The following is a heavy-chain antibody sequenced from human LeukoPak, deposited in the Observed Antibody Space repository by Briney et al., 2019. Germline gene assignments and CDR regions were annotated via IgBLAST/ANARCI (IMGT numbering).Heavy chain of an antibody. Sequence: GASLRLSCAASGFIFRNYAMSWVRQALGKGLEWVSVITGSGDTTYYADSVKGRFTISRDNSKNTLYVEMNTLRAEDTAVYYCAKWGDYDILTGYYVSDFWGQGTLVTVSS. CDR1: GFIFRNYA. CDR3: AKWGDYDILTGYYVSDF. D-gene: IGHD3-9*01. J-gene: IGHJ4*02. CDR2: ITGSGDTT. V-gene: IGHV3-23*01.